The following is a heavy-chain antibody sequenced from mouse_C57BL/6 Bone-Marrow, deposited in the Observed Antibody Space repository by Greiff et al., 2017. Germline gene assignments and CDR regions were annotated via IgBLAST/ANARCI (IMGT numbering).Heavy chain of an antibody. CDR1: GYTFTDYY. Sequence: VQLQQSGPELVKPGASVKISCKASGYTFTDYYMNWVKQSHGKSLEWIGDINPNNGGTSYNQKFKGKATLTVDKSSSTAYMERRSLTSEDSAVYYCARYYGYDEWFAYWGQGTLVTVSA. CDR3: ARYYGYDEWFAY. CDR2: INPNNGGT. D-gene: IGHD2-2*01. V-gene: IGHV1-26*01. J-gene: IGHJ3*01.